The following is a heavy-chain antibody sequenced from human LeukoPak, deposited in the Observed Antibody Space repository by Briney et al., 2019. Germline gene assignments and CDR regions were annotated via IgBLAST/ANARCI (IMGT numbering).Heavy chain of an antibody. V-gene: IGHV4-59*01. CDR2: IYYSGST. Sequence: SETLSLTCTVSGGSISSYYWSWIRQPPGKGLEWIGYIYYSGSTNYNPSLESRVTISVDTSKNQFSLKLSSVTAADTAVYYCARLYYGSGSYYGYYYYGMDVWGQGTTVTVSS. CDR3: ARLYYGSGSYYGYYYYGMDV. J-gene: IGHJ6*02. D-gene: IGHD3-10*01. CDR1: GGSISSYY.